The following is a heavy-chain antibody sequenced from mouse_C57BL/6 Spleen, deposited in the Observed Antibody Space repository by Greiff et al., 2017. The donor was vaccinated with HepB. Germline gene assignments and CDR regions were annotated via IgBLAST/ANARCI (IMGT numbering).Heavy chain of an antibody. D-gene: IGHD1-1*01. CDR1: GFNIKDDY. CDR3: TTGDSYGSSYWFAY. CDR2: IDPENGDT. V-gene: IGHV14-4*01. J-gene: IGHJ3*01. Sequence: VQLQQSGAELVRPGASVKLSCTSSGFNIKDDYMHWVKQRPEQGLEWIGWIDPENGDTEYASKFQGKATITADTSSNTAYLQHSSLTSEDTAVYYYTTGDSYGSSYWFAYWGQGTLVTVSA.